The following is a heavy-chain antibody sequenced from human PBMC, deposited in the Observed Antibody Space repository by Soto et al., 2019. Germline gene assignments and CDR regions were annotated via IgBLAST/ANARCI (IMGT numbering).Heavy chain of an antibody. Sequence: QVQLQESGPGLVKPSETLSLTCTVSGGSVSSGSYYWSWIRQPPGKGLEWIGYIYYSGSTNYNPSHTSRVTISVDTSKNQFSLKLSSVTAADTAVYYCARLPRGSYGSNYYYYGMDVWGQGTTVTVSS. CDR2: IYYSGST. CDR1: GGSVSSGSYY. CDR3: ARLPRGSYGSNYYYYGMDV. D-gene: IGHD5-18*01. J-gene: IGHJ6*02. V-gene: IGHV4-61*01.